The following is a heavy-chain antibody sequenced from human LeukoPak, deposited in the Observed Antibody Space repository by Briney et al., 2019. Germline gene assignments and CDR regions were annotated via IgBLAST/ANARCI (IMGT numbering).Heavy chain of an antibody. CDR1: GGSISSYY. CDR2: IYTSGST. J-gene: IGHJ6*03. D-gene: IGHD3-3*01. V-gene: IGHV4-4*07. CDR3: ARVSHSLYYDFWSGYFTPPLYYYYYMDV. Sequence: SETLSLTCTVSGGSISSYYWSWIRQPAGKGLEWIARIYTSGSTNYNPSLKSRVTMSVDTSKNQFSLKLSSVTAADTAVYYCARVSHSLYYDFWSGYFTPPLYYYYYMDVWGKGTTVTVSS.